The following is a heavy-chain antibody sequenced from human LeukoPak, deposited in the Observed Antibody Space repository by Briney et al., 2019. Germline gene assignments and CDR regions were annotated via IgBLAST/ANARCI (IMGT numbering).Heavy chain of an antibody. D-gene: IGHD6-13*01. Sequence: PSETLSLTCTVSGGSISSSSYYWGWIRQPPGKGLEWIGSIYYSGSTYYNPSLKSRVTISVDTSKNQFSLKLSSVTAADTAVYYCARSRRVYADYWGQGTLVTVSS. CDR1: GGSISSSSYY. V-gene: IGHV4-39*07. J-gene: IGHJ4*02. CDR3: ARSRRVYADY. CDR2: IYYSGST.